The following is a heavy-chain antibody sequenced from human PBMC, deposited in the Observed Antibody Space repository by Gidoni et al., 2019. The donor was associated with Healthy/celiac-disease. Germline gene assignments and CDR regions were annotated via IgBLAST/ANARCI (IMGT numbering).Heavy chain of an antibody. CDR1: GFTFSNAW. CDR3: TTGREELYYFDY. D-gene: IGHD2-15*01. J-gene: IGHJ4*02. V-gene: IGHV3-15*01. Sequence: EVQLVESGGGLVKPGGSLRLSCAASGFTFSNAWMSWVRQAPGKGLEWVGRIKSKTDGGTTDYAAPVKGRFTISRDDSKNTLYLQMNSLKTEDTAVYYCTTGREELYYFDYWGQGTLVTVSS. CDR2: IKSKTDGGTT.